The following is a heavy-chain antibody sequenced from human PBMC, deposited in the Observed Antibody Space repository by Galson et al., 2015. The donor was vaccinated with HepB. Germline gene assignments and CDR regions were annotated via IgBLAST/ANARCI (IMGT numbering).Heavy chain of an antibody. J-gene: IGHJ4*02. CDR1: GSTFTSYY. CDR3: ARAPYNAVTGTTVGFDY. CDR2: INPSGGST. Sequence: SVKVSCKASGSTFTSYYMHWVRQAPGQGLEWMGIINPSGGSTSYARKFQGRVTMTRDTSTSTVYMELSSLRSEDTAVYYCARAPYNAVTGTTVGFDYWGQGTLVTVSS. D-gene: IGHD1-7*01. V-gene: IGHV1-46*03.